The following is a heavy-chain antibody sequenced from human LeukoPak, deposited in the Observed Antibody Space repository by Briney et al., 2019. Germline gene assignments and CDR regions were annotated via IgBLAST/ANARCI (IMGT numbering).Heavy chain of an antibody. CDR1: GFTFSSYS. Sequence: PGGSLRLSCAASGFTFSSYSMNWVRQAPGKGLEWASSISSSSSYIYYADSVKGRFTISRDNAKNSLYLQMNSLRAEDTAVYYCARDQDSSGYCDYWGQGTLVTVSS. CDR3: ARDQDSSGYCDY. V-gene: IGHV3-21*01. J-gene: IGHJ4*02. D-gene: IGHD3-22*01. CDR2: ISSSSSYI.